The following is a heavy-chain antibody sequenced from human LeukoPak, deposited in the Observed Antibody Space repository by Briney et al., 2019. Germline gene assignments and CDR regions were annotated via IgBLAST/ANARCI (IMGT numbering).Heavy chain of an antibody. D-gene: IGHD5-24*01. V-gene: IGHV1-18*01. Sequence: ASVKVSYKASGYTFTSYGISWVRQAPGQGLEWMGWISAYNGNTNYAQKLQGRVTMTTDTSTSTAYMELRSLRSDDTAVYYCARGHSDGWPPDWFDPWGQGTLVTVSS. CDR3: ARGHSDGWPPDWFDP. CDR2: ISAYNGNT. CDR1: GYTFTSYG. J-gene: IGHJ5*02.